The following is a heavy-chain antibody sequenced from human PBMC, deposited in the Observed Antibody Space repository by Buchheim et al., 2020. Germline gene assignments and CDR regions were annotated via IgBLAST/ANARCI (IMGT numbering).Heavy chain of an antibody. CDR2: IYYSGST. D-gene: IGHD6-19*01. V-gene: IGHV4-39*07. J-gene: IGHJ6*02. Sequence: QLQLQESGPGLVKPSETLSLTCTVSGGSISSSSYYWGWIRQPPGKGLEWIGSIYYSGSTYYNPSLKSRVTISVDTSKNQFSLKLSSVTAADTAVYYCERDPYSSGWYRGEGLFGMDVWGQGTT. CDR1: GGSISSSSYY. CDR3: ERDPYSSGWYRGEGLFGMDV.